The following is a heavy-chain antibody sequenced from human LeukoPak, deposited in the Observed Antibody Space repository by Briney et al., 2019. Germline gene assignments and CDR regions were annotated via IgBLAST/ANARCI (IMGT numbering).Heavy chain of an antibody. J-gene: IGHJ4*02. D-gene: IGHD6-6*01. CDR1: GVTSNY. CDR2: IYNGGTT. V-gene: IGHV3-66*02. CDR3: AGGGEAARSLAY. Sequence: GGSLRLSCAASGVTSNYMTWVRQAPGKGLEWVSVIYNGGTTYYADSVKGRFTISRDNSKSTLFVYLQMNSLRTDDTALYYCAGGGEAARSLAYWGQGALVSVSS.